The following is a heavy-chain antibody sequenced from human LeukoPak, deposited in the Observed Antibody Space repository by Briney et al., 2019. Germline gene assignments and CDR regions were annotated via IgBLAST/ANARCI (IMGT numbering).Heavy chain of an antibody. D-gene: IGHD3-3*01. CDR2: IYYSGSS. Sequence: PSETLSLTCTVSGGSISSSNYYWGWIRQPPEKGLEWIGTIYYSGSSYYNPSLKSRLTISVDTSKNQFSLKLSSVTTADTAAYYCARLLGSAYPTDYWGQGTLVTVSS. CDR3: ARLLGSAYPTDY. J-gene: IGHJ4*02. CDR1: GGSISSSNYY. V-gene: IGHV4-39*01.